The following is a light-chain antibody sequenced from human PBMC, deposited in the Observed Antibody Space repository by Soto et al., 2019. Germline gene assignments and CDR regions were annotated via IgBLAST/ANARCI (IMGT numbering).Light chain of an antibody. CDR1: QSLLHSNGYIY. V-gene: IGKV2-28*01. Sequence: DIVMTQSPLSLPVTPGEPASISCRSSQSLLHSNGYIYLDWYLQKPGQSPQLLIYLGSNRASGVPDRCSRSGSGTDFTLKISRVAAEDVGVYYCMHPLQSWTFGQGAKVDIK. CDR3: MHPLQSWT. CDR2: LGS. J-gene: IGKJ1*01.